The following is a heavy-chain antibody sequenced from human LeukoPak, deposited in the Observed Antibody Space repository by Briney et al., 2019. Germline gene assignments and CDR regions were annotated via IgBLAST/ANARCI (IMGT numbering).Heavy chain of an antibody. V-gene: IGHV4-38-2*02. CDR1: GNSISSGYY. Sequence: PSETLSLTCTVSGNSISSGYYWGWIRQPPGKGLEWIGSIYHSGRTYYNPSLKSRVTISVDTSKNQFSLKLSSVTAADTAMYYCAKSGGYGLIDYWGQGTLVTVSS. D-gene: IGHD1-26*01. CDR3: AKSGGYGLIDY. J-gene: IGHJ4*02. CDR2: IYHSGRT.